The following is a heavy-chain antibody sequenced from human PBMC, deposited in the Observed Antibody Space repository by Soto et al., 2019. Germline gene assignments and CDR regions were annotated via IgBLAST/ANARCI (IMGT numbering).Heavy chain of an antibody. CDR1: GGTFSSYT. Sequence: QVQLVQSGAEVKKPGSSVKVSCKASGGTFSSYTISWVRQAPGQGLEWMGRIIPILGITNYAQKFQGRVTITGDKTKSTAYMELSNLRSEDTAVYYCARDRGYDILTGYWFDPWGQGTLVTVSS. CDR2: IIPILGIT. V-gene: IGHV1-69*08. CDR3: ARDRGYDILTGYWFDP. D-gene: IGHD3-9*01. J-gene: IGHJ5*02.